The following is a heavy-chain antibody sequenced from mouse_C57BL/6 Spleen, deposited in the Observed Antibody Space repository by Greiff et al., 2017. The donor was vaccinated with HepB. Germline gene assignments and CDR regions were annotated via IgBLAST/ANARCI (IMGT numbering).Heavy chain of an antibody. CDR3: ARRFITTGVATDY. Sequence: VQLQQSGPELVKPGASVKISCKASGYAFSSSWMNWVKQRPGKGLEWIGRIYPGDGDTNYNGKFKGKATLTADKSSSTAYMQLSSLTSEDSAVYFCARRFITTGVATDYWGQGTTLTVSS. CDR1: GYAFSSSW. V-gene: IGHV1-82*01. D-gene: IGHD1-1*01. CDR2: IYPGDGDT. J-gene: IGHJ2*01.